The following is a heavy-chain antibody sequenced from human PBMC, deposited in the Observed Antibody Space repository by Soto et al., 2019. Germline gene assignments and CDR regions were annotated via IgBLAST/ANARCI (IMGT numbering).Heavy chain of an antibody. Sequence: EVQLVESGGGWVWRGGSLRLSCAASGFTLGSYWMNWVRQPPGKGLEWVANIKVDGSEQYYADSVKGRFTISRDNSKNTLYLQMNSLRAEDTAVYYCAKEYRLRKYFDYWGQGTLVTVSS. D-gene: IGHD3-16*01. CDR2: IKVDGSEQ. J-gene: IGHJ4*02. V-gene: IGHV3-7*03. CDR1: GFTLGSYW. CDR3: AKEYRLRKYFDY.